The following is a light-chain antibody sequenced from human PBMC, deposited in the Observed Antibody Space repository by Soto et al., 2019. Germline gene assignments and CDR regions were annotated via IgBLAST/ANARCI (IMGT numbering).Light chain of an antibody. J-gene: IGLJ1*01. CDR3: SSYTSSSTYV. CDR2: EVT. CDR1: GSDVGGYDY. Sequence: QSALTQPASVSGSPGQSITISCTGTGSDVGGYDYVSWYQHHPGKAPKVMIYEVTNRPSGVSNRFSGSKSGNTAPLTISGLLAEDEADYYCSSYTSSSTYVFGTGTKVTVL. V-gene: IGLV2-14*01.